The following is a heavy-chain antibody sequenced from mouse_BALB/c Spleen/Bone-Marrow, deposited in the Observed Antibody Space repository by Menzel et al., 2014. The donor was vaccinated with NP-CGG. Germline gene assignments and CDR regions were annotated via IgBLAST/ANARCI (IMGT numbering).Heavy chain of an antibody. CDR3: ARHGNLRNYYAMDY. V-gene: IGHV1-66*01. J-gene: IGHJ4*01. CDR1: GYSFTSYY. D-gene: IGHD2-1*01. CDR2: IFPGSGNT. Sequence: AQLQESGPELVKPGASVKISCKASGYSFTSYYIHWVKQRPGQGLEWIGWIFPGSGNTKYNEKFKGKATLTADTSSSTAYMQLSSLTSEDYAVYFCARHGNLRNYYAMDYWGQGTSVTVSS.